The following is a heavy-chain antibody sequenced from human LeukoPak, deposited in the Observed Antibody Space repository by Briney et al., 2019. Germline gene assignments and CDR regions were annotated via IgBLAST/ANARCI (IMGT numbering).Heavy chain of an antibody. D-gene: IGHD1-26*01. V-gene: IGHV3-20*04. CDR1: GFTFDDYG. CDR3: ARSPGATTPIYFDY. J-gene: IGHJ4*02. CDR2: INWNGGGT. Sequence: GGSLRLSCAASGFTFDDYGMSWVRQAPGKGLEWVSGINWNGGGTGYADSVKGRFTISRDNAKNSLCLQMNSLRAEDTALYYCARSPGATTPIYFDYWGQGTLVTVSS.